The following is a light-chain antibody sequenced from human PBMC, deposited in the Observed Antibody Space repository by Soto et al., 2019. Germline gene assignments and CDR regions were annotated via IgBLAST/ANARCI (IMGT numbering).Light chain of an antibody. CDR3: QQYGSSAPIT. Sequence: EIVLTQSPGTLSLSPGERATLSCRASQSVSNNYLAWYQQKPGQAPRLLIYGASSRATDIPDRYSGSGSETDFTLTISRLGPEDFALYYCQQYGSSAPITFGQGTRLEIK. V-gene: IGKV3-20*01. CDR2: GAS. CDR1: QSVSNNY. J-gene: IGKJ5*01.